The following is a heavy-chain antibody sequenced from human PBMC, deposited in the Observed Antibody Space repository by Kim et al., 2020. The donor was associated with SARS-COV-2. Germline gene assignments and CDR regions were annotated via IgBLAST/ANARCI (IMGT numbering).Heavy chain of an antibody. D-gene: IGHD3-10*01. CDR2: IIPIFGTA. Sequence: SVKVSCKASGGTFSSYAISWVRQAPGQGLEWMGGIIPIFGTANYAQKFQGRVTITADESTSTAYMELSSLRSEDTAVYYCARVPPQGLGSYKYWGQGNLVTGSS. CDR1: GGTFSSYA. CDR3: ARVPPQGLGSYKY. J-gene: IGHJ4*02. V-gene: IGHV1-69*13.